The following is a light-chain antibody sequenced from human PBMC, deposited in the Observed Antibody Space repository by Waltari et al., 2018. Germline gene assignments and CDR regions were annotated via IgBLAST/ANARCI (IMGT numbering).Light chain of an antibody. Sequence: ETVLTQSPVTLSLSPGEGATLSCKASQSVGSSLASYQQKPGQAPRLLIYNASNRAAGIPARFSGSGSGTDFTLTISSLEPEDVAVYYCQQRSNWNTFGQGTKLEIK. J-gene: IGKJ2*01. CDR1: QSVGSS. CDR2: NAS. V-gene: IGKV3-11*01. CDR3: QQRSNWNT.